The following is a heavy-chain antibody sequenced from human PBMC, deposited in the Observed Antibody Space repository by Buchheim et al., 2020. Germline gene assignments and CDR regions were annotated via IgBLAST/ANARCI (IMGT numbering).Heavy chain of an antibody. CDR3: AQHPDGGDYLPLDY. Sequence: QLQLQESGPGLVKPSETLSLTCTVSGGSISSSSYYWSWIRQPPGKGLEWIGSIYYSGSTYYNPSLKSRVTISVDTSKNQFSLKLSSVTAADTAVYYCAQHPDGGDYLPLDYWGQGTL. CDR2: IYYSGST. D-gene: IGHD4-17*01. CDR1: GGSISSSSYY. V-gene: IGHV4-39*01. J-gene: IGHJ4*02.